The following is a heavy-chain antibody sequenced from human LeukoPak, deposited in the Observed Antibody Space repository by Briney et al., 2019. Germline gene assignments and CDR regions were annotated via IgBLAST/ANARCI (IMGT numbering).Heavy chain of an antibody. V-gene: IGHV3-33*01. CDR2: IWYDGSNK. Sequence: PGGSLRLSCVASGFTFNNYAMHWVRQAPGQGLEWVAVIWYDGSNKFYADSVKGRFTISRDNSKNTLYVQMHSLRAEDTAVYYCARDRMTTVTSDYWGQGTLVTVSS. CDR1: GFTFNNYA. J-gene: IGHJ4*02. CDR3: ARDRMTTVTSDY. D-gene: IGHD4-17*01.